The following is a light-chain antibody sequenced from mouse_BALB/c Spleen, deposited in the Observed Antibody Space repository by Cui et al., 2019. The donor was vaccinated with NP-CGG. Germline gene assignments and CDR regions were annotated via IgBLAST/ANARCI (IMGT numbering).Light chain of an antibody. CDR1: TGPVTTSNY. J-gene: IGLJ1*01. CDR3: ALWYSNHWV. Sequence: QAVVTQESALTTSPGETVTPTCRSSTGPVTTSNYANWVQEKPDHFFTGLIGGTNNRPPGVPARFSGSLIGDKAALTITGAQTEDEAIYFCALWYSNHWVFGGGTKLTVL. V-gene: IGLV1*01. CDR2: GTN.